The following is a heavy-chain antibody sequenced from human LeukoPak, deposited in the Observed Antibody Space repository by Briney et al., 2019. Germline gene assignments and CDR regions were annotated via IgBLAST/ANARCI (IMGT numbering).Heavy chain of an antibody. J-gene: IGHJ4*02. CDR2: INPSGGST. D-gene: IGHD6-13*01. Sequence: ASVKVSCKASGYTFTSYYMHWVRQAPGQGLEWMGIINPSGGSTSYAQKFQGRVTMTRDTSTSTVYMELSSLRSEDTAVYYCARSPPVIAAAANYFDYWGQGTLVTVSS. V-gene: IGHV1-46*01. CDR3: ARSPPVIAAAANYFDY. CDR1: GYTFTSYY.